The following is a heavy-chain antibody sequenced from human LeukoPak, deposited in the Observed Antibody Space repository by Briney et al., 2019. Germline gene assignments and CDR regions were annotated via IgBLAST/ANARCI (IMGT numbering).Heavy chain of an antibody. V-gene: IGHV4-38-2*02. J-gene: IGHJ4*02. CDR1: GYSISSGYY. CDR3: ARDGRVDYGDYTFDY. Sequence: SETLSLTCTVSGYSISSGYYWGWIRPPPGKGLEWIGTIYHSGSTNYNPSLKSRVTISVDTSKNQFSLKLSSVTAADTAVYYCARDGRVDYGDYTFDYWGQGTLVTVSS. CDR2: IYHSGST. D-gene: IGHD4-17*01.